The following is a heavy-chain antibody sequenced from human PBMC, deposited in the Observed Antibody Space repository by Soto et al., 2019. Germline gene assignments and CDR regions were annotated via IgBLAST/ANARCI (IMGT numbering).Heavy chain of an antibody. CDR3: AKEGLSRKRNAFDI. CDR1: GFTFSSYA. Sequence: GGSLRLSCAASGFTFSSYAMSWVRQAPGKGLEWVSVISGSGGSTYYANSVKGRCTISRDNSKNTLYLQMNSLSAEATAVYYCAKEGLSRKRNAFDIWGQGTMVTVSS. CDR2: ISGSGGST. D-gene: IGHD3-16*02. J-gene: IGHJ3*02. V-gene: IGHV3-23*01.